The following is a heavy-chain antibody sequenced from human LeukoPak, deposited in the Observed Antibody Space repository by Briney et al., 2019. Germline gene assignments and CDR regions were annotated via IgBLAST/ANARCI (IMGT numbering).Heavy chain of an antibody. J-gene: IGHJ3*02. CDR3: ARGGFGPSDALDI. Sequence: PGGTLRLSCVASGFTFSTYGMSWVRQAPGKGLEWVSAIRSGGTNRHYANSVKGRFTISRDNSENKLFLQMNSLRAEDTAVYYCARGGFGPSDALDIWGQGTMVTVSS. D-gene: IGHD3-10*01. CDR1: GFTFSTYG. V-gene: IGHV3-23*01. CDR2: IRSGGTNR.